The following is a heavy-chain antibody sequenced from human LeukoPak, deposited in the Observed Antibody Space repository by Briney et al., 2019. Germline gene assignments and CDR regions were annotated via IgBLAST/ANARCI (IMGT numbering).Heavy chain of an antibody. CDR2: VKSRDVCRTT. Sequence: GGSLTLSCAASGFTFSHVWMTWLRQAPGKGLECVGRVKSRDVCRTTDYAAPVKGRFTISRDYSKNTVYLQMISLQTEDTAVYYCTTDFLQGYSSSWGQGTLVTVSS. V-gene: IGHV3-15*01. J-gene: IGHJ5*02. CDR1: GFTFSHVW. D-gene: IGHD5-12*01. CDR3: TTDFLQGYSSS.